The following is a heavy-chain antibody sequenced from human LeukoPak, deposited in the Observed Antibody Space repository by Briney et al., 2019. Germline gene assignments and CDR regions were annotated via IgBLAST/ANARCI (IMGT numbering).Heavy chain of an antibody. CDR1: GYTFTSYY. V-gene: IGHV1-46*01. CDR3: AKESRDCSSTSCQGYFDL. D-gene: IGHD2-2*01. Sequence: GASVKVSCKASGYTFTSYYMHWVRQAPGQGLEWMGIINPSGGSTSYAQKFQGRVTMTRDTSTSTVYMELSSLRSEDTAVYYCAKESRDCSSTSCQGYFDLWGRGTLVTVSS. J-gene: IGHJ2*01. CDR2: INPSGGST.